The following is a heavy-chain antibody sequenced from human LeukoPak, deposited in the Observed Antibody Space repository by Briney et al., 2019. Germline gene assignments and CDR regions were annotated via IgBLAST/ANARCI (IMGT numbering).Heavy chain of an antibody. CDR2: IKQDGSDE. D-gene: IGHD2-21*01. J-gene: IGHJ5*02. V-gene: IGHV3-7*01. CDR3: ARDGRTYWFDP. Sequence: GGSLRLSCAASGFTFSSHWMSWVRQAPGKGLEWVANIKQDGSDEYYVESVKGRFTISRDNAKNSLYLQMNSLRADDTAVYYCARDGRTYWFDPWGQGTLVTVSS. CDR1: GFTFSSHW.